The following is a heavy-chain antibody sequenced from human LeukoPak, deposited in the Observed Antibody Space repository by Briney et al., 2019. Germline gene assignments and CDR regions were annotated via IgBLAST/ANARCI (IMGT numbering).Heavy chain of an antibody. J-gene: IGHJ6*02. CDR2: IQNDGSDK. CDR1: GFTFSSYG. CDR3: AVPPSADYYYYGMDV. V-gene: IGHV3-30*02. Sequence: GGSLRLSCAASGFTFSSYGMHWVRQAPGKGLEWVTFIQNDGSDKSYAASVQGRFTISRDNAKNSLYLQMNSLRAEDTAVYYCAVPPSADYYYYGMDVWGQGTTVTVSS.